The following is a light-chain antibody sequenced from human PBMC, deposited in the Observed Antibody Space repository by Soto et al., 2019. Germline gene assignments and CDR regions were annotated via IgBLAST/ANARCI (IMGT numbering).Light chain of an antibody. V-gene: IGLV1-51*01. CDR1: SSNIGGNS. J-gene: IGLJ3*02. CDR3: SAWDGSLNGGV. CDR2: DDD. Sequence: QSVMTQPPSVSAAPGQRVTISCSGSSSNIGGNSVSWYQQLPGTAPKLLIYDDDKRPSGIPDRFSGSKSGTSASLAISGLQSEDEADYYCSAWDGSLNGGVFGGGTKLTVL.